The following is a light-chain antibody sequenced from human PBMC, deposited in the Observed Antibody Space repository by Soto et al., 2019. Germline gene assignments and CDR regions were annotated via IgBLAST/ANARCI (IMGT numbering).Light chain of an antibody. CDR3: QQYNNWPPRT. CDR2: GAS. V-gene: IGKV3-15*01. Sequence: EIVMTQYPDTLSVSPGERATLSCRASQSVSSNLAWYQQKPGQAPRLLIYGASTRATGIPARFSGSGSGTEFTLTISSLQSEDFAVYYCQQYNNWPPRTFGQGTKVEIK. CDR1: QSVSSN. J-gene: IGKJ1*01.